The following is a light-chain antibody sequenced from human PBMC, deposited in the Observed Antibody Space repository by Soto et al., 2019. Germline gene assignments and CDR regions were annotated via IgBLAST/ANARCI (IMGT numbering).Light chain of an antibody. CDR3: QSYDNSLSAWV. J-gene: IGLJ3*02. V-gene: IGLV1-40*01. CDR1: SSNIGTGYN. Sequence: QSVVTQPPSVSGAPGQRVTISCTGSSSNIGTGYNVHWYQQLPGTAPKLLIYGNTNRPSGVPDRLSGSKSGTSASLAITGLQAEDEADYYCQSYDNSLSAWVFGGGTKLTVL. CDR2: GNT.